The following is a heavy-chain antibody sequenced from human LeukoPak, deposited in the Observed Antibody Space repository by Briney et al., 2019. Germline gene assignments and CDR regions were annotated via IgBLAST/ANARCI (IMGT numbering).Heavy chain of an antibody. Sequence: GRSLRLSCAASGFTFDDYAMHWVRQAPGKGLEWVSGISWNSGSIGYADSVKGRFTISRDNAKNSLYLQMNSLRAEDTAVYYCARDPEAYYDYVWGTGGTFDIWGQGTMVTVSS. CDR3: ARDPEAYYDYVWGTGGTFDI. V-gene: IGHV3-9*01. CDR2: ISWNSGSI. J-gene: IGHJ3*02. CDR1: GFTFDDYA. D-gene: IGHD3-16*01.